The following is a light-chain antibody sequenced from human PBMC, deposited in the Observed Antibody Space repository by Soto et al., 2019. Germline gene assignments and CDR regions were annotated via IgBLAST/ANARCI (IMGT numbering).Light chain of an antibody. CDR1: QDIRNF. J-gene: IGKJ2*01. V-gene: IGKV1-33*01. Sequence: DIQMTQSPSSLSASVGDRVTITCQASQDIRNFLNWYQQKPGKAPKLLIYDASNLETGVPSRFSVRGSGTDFTFTISILQPEDIATYYCQQYDILPTFGQGTKLEIK. CDR3: QQYDILPT. CDR2: DAS.